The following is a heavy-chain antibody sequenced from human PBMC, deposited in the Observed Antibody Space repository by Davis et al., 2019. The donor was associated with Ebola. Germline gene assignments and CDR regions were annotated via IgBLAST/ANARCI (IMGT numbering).Heavy chain of an antibody. V-gene: IGHV4-59*01. CDR1: GASISSYY. CDR2: IYYTGTT. J-gene: IGHJ5*02. Sequence: GSLRLSCTVSGASISSYYWSWIRQPPGKGLEWIGYIYYTGTTNYNPSLKSRVTISVDTSKNQFSLKLTSVTAADTAVYYCARTVADPKVAWFDPWGQGTLVTVSS. CDR3: ARTVADPKVAWFDP. D-gene: IGHD6-19*01.